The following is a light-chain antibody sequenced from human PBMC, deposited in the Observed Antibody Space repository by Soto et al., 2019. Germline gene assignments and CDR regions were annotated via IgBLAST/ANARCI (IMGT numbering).Light chain of an antibody. Sequence: EIVLTQSPGTLSLSPGERATLSCRASQSVSSSYLAWYQQKPGQAPRLLIYGASSRATGIPDRFSGSGSGTDFTLTISRLEPEDFAVYYCQQYGSSSPWTFGQGPKVEIK. CDR1: QSVSSSY. V-gene: IGKV3-20*01. CDR2: GAS. CDR3: QQYGSSSPWT. J-gene: IGKJ1*01.